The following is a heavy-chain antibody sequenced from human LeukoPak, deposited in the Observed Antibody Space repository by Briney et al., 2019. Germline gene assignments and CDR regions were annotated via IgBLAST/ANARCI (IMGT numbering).Heavy chain of an antibody. CDR1: GYTFTSYG. J-gene: IGHJ4*02. CDR2: INPNSGGT. D-gene: IGHD2-2*01. CDR3: ARGFVVVPAAMNY. Sequence: ASVKVSCKASGYTFTSYGISWVRQAPGQGLEWMGWINPNSGGTNYAQKFQGRVTMTRGTSIGTAYMELSRLRSDDTAVYYCARGFVVVPAAMNYWGQGTLVTVSS. V-gene: IGHV1-2*02.